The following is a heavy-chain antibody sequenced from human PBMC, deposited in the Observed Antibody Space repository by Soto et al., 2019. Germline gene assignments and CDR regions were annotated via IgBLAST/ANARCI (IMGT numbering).Heavy chain of an antibody. D-gene: IGHD6-25*01. CDR3: AGSCSLQRYYLDV. CDR2: TYYRSRWYN. CDR1: GDMLTSNSAA. J-gene: IGHJ6*03. V-gene: IGHV6-1*01. Sequence: SQALSLTCVRSGDMLTSNSAAWYWIRQSPSRGLEWLGRTYYRSRWYNDYAVSVRSRITVNADTSKNQFSLHLNSVTPEDTAVYYFAGSCSLQRYYLDVSAQGTSVPGSS.